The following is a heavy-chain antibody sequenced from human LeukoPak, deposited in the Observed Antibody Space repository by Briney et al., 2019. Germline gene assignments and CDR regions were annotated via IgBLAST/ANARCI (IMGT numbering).Heavy chain of an antibody. D-gene: IGHD6-13*01. V-gene: IGHV1-69*13. CDR2: IIPIFGTA. Sequence: SVKVSCKASGYTFTNNYLHWVRQAPGQGLEWMGGIIPIFGTANYAQKFQGRVTITADESTSTAYMELSSLRSEDTAVYYCASLHPTDYSSSWSADYWGQGTLVTVSS. J-gene: IGHJ4*02. CDR3: ASLHPTDYSSSWSADY. CDR1: GYTFTNNY.